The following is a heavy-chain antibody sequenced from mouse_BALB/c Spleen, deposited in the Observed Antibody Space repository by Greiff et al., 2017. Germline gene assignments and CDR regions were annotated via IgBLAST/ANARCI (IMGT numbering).Heavy chain of an antibody. CDR2: ISYSGST. D-gene: IGHD1-1*01. Sequence: VQLKESGPRLVKPSQTLSLTCSVTGDSITSCYWNWIRKFPGNKLEYMGYISYSGSTYYNPSLKSRISITRDTSKNQYYLQLNSVTTEDTATYCCARYGGRAWFAYWGQGTLVTVSA. V-gene: IGHV3-8*02. CDR1: GDSITSCY. J-gene: IGHJ3*01. CDR3: ARYGGRAWFAY.